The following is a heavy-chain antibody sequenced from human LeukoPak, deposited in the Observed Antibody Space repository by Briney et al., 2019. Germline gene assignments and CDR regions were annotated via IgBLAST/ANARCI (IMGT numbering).Heavy chain of an antibody. CDR3: ARDAPRNGMDV. CDR2: IWYDGSNK. J-gene: IGHJ6*02. Sequence: PGGSLRLSCAASGFTFSSDGMHWVRQAPGKGLEWVAVIWYDGSNKYYADSVKGRFTISRDNSKNTLYLQMNSLRAEDTAVYYCARDAPRNGMDVWGQGTTVTVSS. V-gene: IGHV3-33*01. CDR1: GFTFSSDG.